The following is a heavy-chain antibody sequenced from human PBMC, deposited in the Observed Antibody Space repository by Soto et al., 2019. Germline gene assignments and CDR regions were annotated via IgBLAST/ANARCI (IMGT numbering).Heavy chain of an antibody. CDR2: IYSCGST. CDR1: GFTVSSNY. Sequence: EVQLVESGGGLIQPGGSLRLSCAASGFTVSSNYMSWVRQAPGKGLEWVSVIYSCGSTYYADSVKGRFTISRDNSKNTQYLQMNSLGAEDAAVYYCARGQAVRGDCYECCAEPYWYFDLLGRGNLVTVSS. CDR3: ARGQAVRGDCYECCAEPYWYFDL. V-gene: IGHV3-66*03. D-gene: IGHD2-21*02. J-gene: IGHJ2*01.